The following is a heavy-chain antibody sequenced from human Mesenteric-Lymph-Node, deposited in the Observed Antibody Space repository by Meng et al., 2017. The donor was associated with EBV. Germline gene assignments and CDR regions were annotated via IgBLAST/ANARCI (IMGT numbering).Heavy chain of an antibody. CDR3: AMGGSSSWRRNWFDP. CDR1: GYTFTNYG. CDR2: MNPNSGNT. D-gene: IGHD6-13*01. V-gene: IGHV1-8*02. Sequence: VPLLQSGAEVRKPWALVKVSCETSGYTFTNYGLSWVRQAPGQGLEWMGWMNPNSGNTGYAQKFQGRITMTRNTSISTAYMELSSLRSEDTAVYYCAMGGSSSWRRNWFDPWGQGTLVTSPQ. J-gene: IGHJ5*02.